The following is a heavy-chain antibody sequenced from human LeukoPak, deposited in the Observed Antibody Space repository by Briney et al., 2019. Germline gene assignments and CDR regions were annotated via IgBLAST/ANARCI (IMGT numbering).Heavy chain of an antibody. Sequence: ASVQVSCKASGYTFTDYYMHWVRQAPGQGLEWMGIIIPSDGSTSYAQKFQGRVTMTRDTSTSTVYMELSSLRSEDTAVYYCARGKVVTMVRGVIITYFDYWGQGTLVTVSS. J-gene: IGHJ4*02. CDR2: IIPSDGST. V-gene: IGHV1-46*01. D-gene: IGHD3-10*01. CDR1: GYTFTDYY. CDR3: ARGKVVTMVRGVIITYFDY.